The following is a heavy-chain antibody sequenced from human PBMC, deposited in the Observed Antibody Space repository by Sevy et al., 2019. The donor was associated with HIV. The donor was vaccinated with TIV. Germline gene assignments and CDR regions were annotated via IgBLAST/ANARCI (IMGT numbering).Heavy chain of an antibody. Sequence: SETLSLTCTVSDGSISAKNYFWGWIRQPPGKGLEWIGSIYHTGSTYHSPSLQSRVGISVDTSKKLFSVKLSSVTAADTAVYFCARHAFKHGYRPSYFDSWSHGTLVTVSS. CDR2: IYHTGST. CDR3: ARHAFKHGYRPSYFDS. J-gene: IGHJ4*01. D-gene: IGHD5-18*01. CDR1: DGSISAKNYF. V-gene: IGHV4-39*01.